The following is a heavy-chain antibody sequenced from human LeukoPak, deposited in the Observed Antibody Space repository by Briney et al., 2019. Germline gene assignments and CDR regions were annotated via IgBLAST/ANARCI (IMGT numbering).Heavy chain of an antibody. Sequence: PSQTLSLTCTVSGGSISSSGYYWSWVRQHPGKGLEWIGYIYYSGNTYYNPSLKSRVTISVDTSKKQFSLKLSSVTAADTAVYYCARGNVVVITPTRWFDPWGQGTLVTVSS. CDR3: ARGNVVVITPTRWFDP. D-gene: IGHD2-15*01. J-gene: IGHJ5*02. V-gene: IGHV4-31*03. CDR2: IYYSGNT. CDR1: GGSISSSGYY.